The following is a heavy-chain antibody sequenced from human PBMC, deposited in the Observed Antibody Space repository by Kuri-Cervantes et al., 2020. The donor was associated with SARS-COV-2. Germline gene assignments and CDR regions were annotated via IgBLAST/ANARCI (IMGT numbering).Heavy chain of an antibody. V-gene: IGHV3-33*08. D-gene: IGHD2/OR15-2a*01. CDR1: GFNFSRTD. CDR3: ARPTTFSNFFDY. J-gene: IGHJ4*02. CDR2: IWHDGTNN. Sequence: GESLKISCAASGFNFSRTDMHWVRQAPGKGLEWVAHIWHDGTNNKYADSVRGRFTVSRDNSKNTLYLQMTSLTVEDTAVYYCARPTTFSNFFDYWGQGALVTVSS.